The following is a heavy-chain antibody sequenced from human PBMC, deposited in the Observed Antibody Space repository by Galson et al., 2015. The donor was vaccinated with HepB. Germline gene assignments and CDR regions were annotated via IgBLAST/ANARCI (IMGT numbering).Heavy chain of an antibody. CDR2: ISSSSSTI. CDR3: ARDSLVGATRLQFDY. CDR1: GFTFSSYS. J-gene: IGHJ4*02. Sequence: SLRLSCAASGFTFSSYSMNWVRQAPGKGLEWVSYISSSSSTIYYADSVKGRFTISRDNAKNSLYLQMNSLRAEDTAVYYCARDSLVGATRLQFDYWGQGTLVTVSS. V-gene: IGHV3-48*01. D-gene: IGHD1-26*01.